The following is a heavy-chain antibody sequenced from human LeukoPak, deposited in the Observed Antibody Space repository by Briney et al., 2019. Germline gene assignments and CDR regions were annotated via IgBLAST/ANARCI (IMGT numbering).Heavy chain of an antibody. CDR3: ARRGYYYGSGSYYRPPHFDY. V-gene: IGHV4-34*01. Sequence: SETLSLTCAVYGGSFSGYYWSWIRQPPGKGLEWFGEINHSGSTNYNPSLKSRVTISVDTSKNQFSLKLSSVTAADTAVYYCARRGYYYGSGSYYRPPHFDYWGQGTLVTVSS. CDR1: GGSFSGYY. D-gene: IGHD3-10*01. CDR2: INHSGST. J-gene: IGHJ4*02.